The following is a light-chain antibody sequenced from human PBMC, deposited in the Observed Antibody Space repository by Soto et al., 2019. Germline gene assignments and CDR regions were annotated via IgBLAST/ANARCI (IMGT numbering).Light chain of an antibody. CDR3: QSYDSSTLWV. CDR2: ENN. V-gene: IGLV6-57*03. CDR1: SGSIASNY. Sequence: NFMLTQPHSVSESPGKTVTISCTRSSGSIASNYVQWYQQRPGSAPTTVICENNLRPSGVPDRFSGSIDSSSNSASLTISGLKTEDEADYYCQSYDSSTLWVFGGGTQLTVL. J-gene: IGLJ3*02.